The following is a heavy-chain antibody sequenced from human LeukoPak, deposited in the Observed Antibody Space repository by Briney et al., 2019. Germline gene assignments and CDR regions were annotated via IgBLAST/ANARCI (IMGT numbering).Heavy chain of an antibody. CDR1: GFTFSSYW. V-gene: IGHV3-74*01. CDR2: IKSDGSSI. J-gene: IGHJ3*02. D-gene: IGHD3-22*01. CDR3: ARDSNYYDSSGYSRIGAFDI. Sequence: GGSLRLSCAASGFTFSSYWMHWVRQVPGKGLVWLSRIKSDGSSISYADSVKGRFTISRDNSKNTLYLQMNSLRAEDTAVYYCARDSNYYDSSGYSRIGAFDIRGQGTMVTVSS.